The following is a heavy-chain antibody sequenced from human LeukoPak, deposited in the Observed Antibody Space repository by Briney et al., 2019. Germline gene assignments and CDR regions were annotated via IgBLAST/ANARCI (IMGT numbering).Heavy chain of an antibody. CDR3: AKDRYGVTMVRGVITLIDY. D-gene: IGHD3-10*01. J-gene: IGHJ4*02. Sequence: GGSLRLSCAASGFTFSSYGMVWVRQAPGKGLEWVSAISGSGGSTYYADSVKGRFTISRDNSKNTLYLQMNSLRAEDTAVYYCAKDRYGVTMVRGVITLIDYWGQGTLVTVSS. V-gene: IGHV3-23*01. CDR1: GFTFSSYG. CDR2: ISGSGGST.